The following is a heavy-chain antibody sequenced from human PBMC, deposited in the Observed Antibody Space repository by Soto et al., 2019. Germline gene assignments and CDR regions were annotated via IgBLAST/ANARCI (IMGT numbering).Heavy chain of an antibody. CDR1: GGSLSSSSYF. CDR2: LYYSGTT. V-gene: IGHV4-39*01. J-gene: IGHJ4*02. Sequence: QLQLQESGPGLVKPSETLSLTCTVSGGSLSSSSYFWVWIRQPPGKGLEWIGNLYYSGTTYYNPSLKRRVTISVDTSKNQFSLRLSSVTAADTAVYYCTSLDYGDFGIDYWGQGTLVTVSS. CDR3: TSLDYGDFGIDY. D-gene: IGHD4-17*01.